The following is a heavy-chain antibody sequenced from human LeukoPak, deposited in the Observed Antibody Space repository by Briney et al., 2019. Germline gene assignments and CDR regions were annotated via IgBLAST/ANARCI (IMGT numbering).Heavy chain of an antibody. CDR2: INHSGST. Sequence: PPETLSLTCAVYGGSFSGYYWSWIRQPPGKGLEWIGEINHSGSTNYNPSLKSRVTISVDTSKNQFSLKLNSVTAADTAVYYCARRDSCSSTSCYARGYYYYGMDVWGKGTTVTVSS. CDR3: ARRDSCSSTSCYARGYYYYGMDV. D-gene: IGHD2-2*01. V-gene: IGHV4-34*01. J-gene: IGHJ6*04. CDR1: GGSFSGYY.